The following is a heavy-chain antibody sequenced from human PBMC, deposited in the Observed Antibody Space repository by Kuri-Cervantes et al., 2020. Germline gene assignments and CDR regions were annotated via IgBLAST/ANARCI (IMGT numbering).Heavy chain of an antibody. CDR1: GFTFSSYD. Sequence: GESLKLSCAASGFTFSSYDMHWVRQATGKGLEWVSAIGTAGDTYYPGSVKGRFTISRENAKNSLYLQMNSLRAGDTAVYYCARTCSGGSCRYYYYGMDVWGQGTTVTVSS. CDR3: ARTCSGGSCRYYYYGMDV. CDR2: IGTAGDT. D-gene: IGHD2-15*01. J-gene: IGHJ6*02. V-gene: IGHV3-13*01.